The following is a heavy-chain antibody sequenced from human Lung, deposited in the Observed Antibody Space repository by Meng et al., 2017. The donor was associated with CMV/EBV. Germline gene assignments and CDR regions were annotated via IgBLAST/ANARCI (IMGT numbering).Heavy chain of an antibody. Sequence: QVQLVQSGAEVKTPGASVKVSCKASGYTFNDYYVHWVRQAPGQGLEWVGVINPSGGSTNYAQKFQGRLTMTRDTSTSTVYMELSSLRSEDTAVYYCARGDGGNGSDYWGQGTLVTVSS. J-gene: IGHJ4*02. D-gene: IGHD4-23*01. CDR2: INPSGGST. V-gene: IGHV1-46*02. CDR1: GYTFNDYY. CDR3: ARGDGGNGSDY.